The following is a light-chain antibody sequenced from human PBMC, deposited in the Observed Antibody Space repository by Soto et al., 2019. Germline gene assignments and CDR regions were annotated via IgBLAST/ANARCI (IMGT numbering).Light chain of an antibody. Sequence: QSVLAQPPSVSGTPGQRLTISCSGGTSNIGSNNVYWYQQLPGAAPKLLIYSNDQRSSGVPERFSGSRSGTSASLAISDLRSEDEGDYFCAAWDDSLRGVMFGGGTKLTVL. V-gene: IGLV1-47*02. J-gene: IGLJ3*02. CDR3: AAWDDSLRGVM. CDR1: TSNIGSNN. CDR2: SND.